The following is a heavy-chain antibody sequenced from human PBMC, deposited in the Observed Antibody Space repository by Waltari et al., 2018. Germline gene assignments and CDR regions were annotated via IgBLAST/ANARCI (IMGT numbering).Heavy chain of an antibody. CDR2: INHSGST. D-gene: IGHD3-10*01. J-gene: IGHJ6*02. CDR3: ARVVLLWFGGPYGMDV. V-gene: IGHV4-34*01. Sequence: QVQLQQWGAGLLKPSETLSLTCAVYGGSFSGYYWSWIRQPPGKGLEWIGEINHSGSTNYNPSLKSRVTRSVDTSKNQFSLKLSSVTAADTAVYYCARVVLLWFGGPYGMDVWGQGTTVTVSS. CDR1: GGSFSGYY.